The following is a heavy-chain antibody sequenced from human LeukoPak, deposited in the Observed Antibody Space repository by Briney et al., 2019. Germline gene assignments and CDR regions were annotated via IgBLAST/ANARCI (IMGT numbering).Heavy chain of an antibody. CDR1: GFIFRNYA. CDR2: ISSVGGST. D-gene: IGHD3-10*01. V-gene: IGHV3-64D*06. Sequence: RGSLRLSCSASGFIFRNYAIHWVRQAPGKGLEYVSAISSVGGSTYYADSVKGRFTISRENSRNTLHLQMSRLRAEDTAVYYCVKDRDDYGSGSYYSYYGMDVWGQGTTVTVSS. CDR3: VKDRDDYGSGSYYSYYGMDV. J-gene: IGHJ6*02.